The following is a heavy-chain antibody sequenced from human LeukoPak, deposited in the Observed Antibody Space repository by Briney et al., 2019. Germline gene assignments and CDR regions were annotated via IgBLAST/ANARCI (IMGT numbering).Heavy chain of an antibody. Sequence: PSETLSLTCTVSGGSISSYYWSWIRQPPGKGLEWIGYIYYSGSTNYNPSLKSRVTISVDTSKNQFSLKLSSVTAADTAVYYCAKTVTTEIDAFDIWGQGTMVTVSS. J-gene: IGHJ3*02. CDR1: GGSISSYY. V-gene: IGHV4-59*12. CDR3: AKTVTTEIDAFDI. CDR2: IYYSGST. D-gene: IGHD4-17*01.